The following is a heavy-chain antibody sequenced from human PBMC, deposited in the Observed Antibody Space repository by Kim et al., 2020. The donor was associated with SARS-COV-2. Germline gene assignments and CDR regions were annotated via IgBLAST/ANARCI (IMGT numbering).Heavy chain of an antibody. CDR1: GFIFSNAW. Sequence: GGSLRLSCAASGFIFSNAWMNWVRQAPGKGLEWVARIKSKTNGETTDYAAPVNGRFTISRDDSKNTLFMQMNSLKTEDTGVYYCSTNRDAYNTLDSWGQGTLVIVSS. CDR3: STNRDAYNTLDS. D-gene: IGHD1-1*01. CDR2: IKSKTNGETT. J-gene: IGHJ4*02. V-gene: IGHV3-15*01.